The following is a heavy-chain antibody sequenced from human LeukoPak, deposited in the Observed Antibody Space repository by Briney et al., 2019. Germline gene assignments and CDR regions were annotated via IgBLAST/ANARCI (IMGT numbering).Heavy chain of an antibody. J-gene: IGHJ4*02. V-gene: IGHV3-23*01. CDR1: GFTFSSYA. Sequence: GSLRLSCAASGFTFSSYAMSWVRQAPGKGLEWVSAISGSGGSTFYADSVKGRFTISRDNSKNTLYLQMNSLRAEDTAVYYCAKAPVLRFLEWLFPLYYFDYWGQGTLVTVSS. CDR2: ISGSGGST. CDR3: AKAPVLRFLEWLFPLYYFDY. D-gene: IGHD3-3*01.